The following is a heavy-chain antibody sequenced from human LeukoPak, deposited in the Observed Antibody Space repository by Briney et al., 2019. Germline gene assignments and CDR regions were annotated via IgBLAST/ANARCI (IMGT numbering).Heavy chain of an antibody. CDR2: IYSSGST. D-gene: IGHD1-26*01. V-gene: IGHV3-66*01. Sequence: LGGSLRLSCAASGFYVSTNYMRWIRQAPGRGLEWVSVIYSSGSTYYADTVKGRFTAYRDTSKNMLFLQMDSLKPEDTAVYYCVRDRYPEGGEWAPPDYWGQGTLVTVSS. CDR3: VRDRYPEGGEWAPPDY. J-gene: IGHJ4*02. CDR1: GFYVSTNY.